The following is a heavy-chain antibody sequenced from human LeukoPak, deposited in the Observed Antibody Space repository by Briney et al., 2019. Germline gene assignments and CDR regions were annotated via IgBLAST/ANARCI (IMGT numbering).Heavy chain of an antibody. CDR3: ARERCSSTSCYAAFS. Sequence: PGGSLRLSCAASGLTLSSYSMNWVRQAPGKGLEWVSYISSSSSTIYYADSVKGRFTISRDNAKNSLYLQMNSLRAEDTAVYYCARERCSSTSCYAAFSWGQGTLVTVSS. CDR1: GLTLSSYS. D-gene: IGHD2-2*01. CDR2: ISSSSSTI. J-gene: IGHJ5*02. V-gene: IGHV3-48*01.